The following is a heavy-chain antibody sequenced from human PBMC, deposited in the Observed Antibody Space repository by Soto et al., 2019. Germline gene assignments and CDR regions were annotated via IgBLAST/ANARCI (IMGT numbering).Heavy chain of an antibody. CDR1: GYNFTNNV. V-gene: IGHV1-3*04. Sequence: GASVKVSCKASGYNFTNNVIHWLRQAPGQTLEWMGWIHNAKGNTKYSQKFEARVTPTRDTAASTADMELNSLRSDDTAVYYCARDPIWTYTWNYARLNYLDPWGQGALVTVSS. J-gene: IGHJ5*02. D-gene: IGHD1-7*01. CDR2: IHNAKGNT. CDR3: ARDPIWTYTWNYARLNYLDP.